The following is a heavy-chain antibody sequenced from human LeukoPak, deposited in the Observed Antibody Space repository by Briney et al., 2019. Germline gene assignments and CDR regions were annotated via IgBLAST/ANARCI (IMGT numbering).Heavy chain of an antibody. D-gene: IGHD6-13*01. J-gene: IGHJ4*02. V-gene: IGHV3-66*04. Sequence: GGSLRLSCAASGFTVSSNYMSWVRQAPGKGLEWVSVIYSGGSTYYADSVRGRFTISRDNSKNTLYLQMNSLRAEDTAVYYCAGHGQQLVIGIDYWGQGALVTVSS. CDR1: GFTVSSNY. CDR3: AGHGQQLVIGIDY. CDR2: IYSGGST.